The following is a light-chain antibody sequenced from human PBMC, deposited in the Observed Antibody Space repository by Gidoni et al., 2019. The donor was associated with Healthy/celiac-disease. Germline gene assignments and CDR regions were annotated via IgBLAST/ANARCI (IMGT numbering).Light chain of an antibody. Sequence: SYELTQPPSVSVSPRQTASITCSGDKLGDKYACWYQQKPGQSPVLVSYQDSKRPSGIPERVSGSNSGNTATLTIRGTQAMDEADYYCQAWDSSSRVFGGGTKLTVL. CDR1: KLGDKY. CDR2: QDS. CDR3: QAWDSSSRV. V-gene: IGLV3-1*01. J-gene: IGLJ2*01.